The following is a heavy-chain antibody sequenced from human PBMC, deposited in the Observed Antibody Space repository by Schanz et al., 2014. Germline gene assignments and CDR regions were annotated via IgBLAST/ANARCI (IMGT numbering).Heavy chain of an antibody. CDR2: INPIGGST. CDR1: GYTFISYG. CDR3: ARGSPENMIRGELDY. V-gene: IGHV1-46*03. Sequence: QVQLVQSGAEVKKPGASVKVSCKASGYTFISYGISWVRQAPGQGLEWMGIINPIGGSTTYAQKFRGAVTLTTDTSTDTAYLELTSLRSEDTAVYYCARGSPENMIRGELDYWGQGTLVTVSS. D-gene: IGHD3-10*01. J-gene: IGHJ4*02.